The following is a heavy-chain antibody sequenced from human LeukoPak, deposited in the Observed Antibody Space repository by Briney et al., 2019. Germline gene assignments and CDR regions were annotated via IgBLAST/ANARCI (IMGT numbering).Heavy chain of an antibody. CDR1: GGTFSSYA. V-gene: IGHV1-69*05. CDR2: IIPIFGTA. J-gene: IGHJ3*02. Sequence: ASVKVSCKASGGTFSSYAISWVRQAPGQGLEWMGGIIPIFGTANYAQKFQGRVTMTRNTSISTAYMELSSLRSEDTAVYYCASYDSSGIYAFDIWGQGTMVTVSS. D-gene: IGHD3-22*01. CDR3: ASYDSSGIYAFDI.